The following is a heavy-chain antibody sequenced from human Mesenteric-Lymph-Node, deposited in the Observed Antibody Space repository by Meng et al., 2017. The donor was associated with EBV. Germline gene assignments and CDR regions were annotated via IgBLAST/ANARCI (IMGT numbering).Heavy chain of an antibody. CDR1: GGSVSSGSYY. V-gene: IGHV4-61*01. J-gene: IGHJ5*02. CDR3: ARIVVPAATNNWFDP. D-gene: IGHD2-2*01. CDR2: IYYSGST. Sequence: QGPLQESGPGLVKPSETLSLTCTVSGGSVSSGSYYWSWIRQPPGKGLEWIGYIYYSGSTNYNPSLKSRVTISVDTSKNQFSLKLSSVTAADTAVYYCARIVVPAATNNWFDPWGQGTLVTVSS.